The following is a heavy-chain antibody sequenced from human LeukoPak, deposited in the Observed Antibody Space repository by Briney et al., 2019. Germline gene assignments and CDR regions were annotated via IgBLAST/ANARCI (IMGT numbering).Heavy chain of an antibody. Sequence: SVKVSCKASGGTFSSYAIGWVRQAPGQGLEWMGGIIPIFGTANYAQKFQGRVTITADESTSTAYMELSSLRSEDTAVYYCARNYCSSTSCPGPDYYYYMDVWGKGTTVTVSS. CDR1: GGTFSSYA. J-gene: IGHJ6*03. D-gene: IGHD2-2*01. CDR3: ARNYCSSTSCPGPDYYYYMDV. V-gene: IGHV1-69*13. CDR2: IIPIFGTA.